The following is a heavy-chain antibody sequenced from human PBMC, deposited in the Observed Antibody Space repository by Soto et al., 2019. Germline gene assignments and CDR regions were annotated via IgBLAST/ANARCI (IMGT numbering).Heavy chain of an antibody. V-gene: IGHV2-5*02. CDR1: WFSLNTGGVG. J-gene: IGHJ6*02. Sequence: ITLKESGPTLVKPTQTLTLTCTFSWFSLNTGGVGVGWVRQPRGKAMEWLALIYWDDGERYRPSLRSRLNITKDTINNQVVLTMTNMDPEDTATYYCVRNWRYYGGDYYYGMDAWGQGTTVTVSS. CDR3: VRNWRYYGGDYYYGMDA. CDR2: IYWDDGE. D-gene: IGHD3-10*01.